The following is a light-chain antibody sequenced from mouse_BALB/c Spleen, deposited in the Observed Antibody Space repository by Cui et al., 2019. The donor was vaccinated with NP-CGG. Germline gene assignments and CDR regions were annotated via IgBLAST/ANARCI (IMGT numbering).Light chain of an antibody. J-gene: IGLJ1*01. CDR1: TGAVTTSNY. Sequence: QAVLTPASALTTALGETVTLTCRSSTGAVTTSNYANWVQEKPDHLFTGLIGGTNNRVPGVPARFSGSLIGDKAALTITGAQTEDEAIYFCALWYSNHWVFGGGTKLTVL. CDR2: GTN. V-gene: IGLV1*01. CDR3: ALWYSNHWV.